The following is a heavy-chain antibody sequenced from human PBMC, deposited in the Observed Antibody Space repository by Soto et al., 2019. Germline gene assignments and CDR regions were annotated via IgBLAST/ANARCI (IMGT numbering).Heavy chain of an antibody. CDR3: ARDASEGSYYDYYGMDV. CDR2: ISSSSSTI. V-gene: IGHV3-48*02. CDR1: GFTFSSYS. Sequence: EVQLVESGGGLVQPGGSLRLSCAASGFTFSSYSMNWVRQAPGKGLEWVSYISSSSSTIYYADSVKGRFTISRDNAKNSLDLQMNSLRDEDTAVYYCARDASEGSYYDYYGMDVWGQGTTVTVSS. J-gene: IGHJ6*02.